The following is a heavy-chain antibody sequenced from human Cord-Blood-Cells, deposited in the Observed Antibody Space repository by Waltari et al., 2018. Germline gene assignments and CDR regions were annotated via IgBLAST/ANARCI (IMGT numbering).Heavy chain of an antibody. CDR2: MKPNSGNT. Sequence: QVQLVQSGAEVKKPGASVKVSCTASGYTSTSSDLTWVRQATGPGLEWMGWMKPNSGNTGYAQKFQGRVTMTRNTSISTAYMELSSLRSEDTAVYYCARGEYSSSWYDYWGQGTLVTVSS. J-gene: IGHJ4*02. CDR1: GYTSTSSD. V-gene: IGHV1-8*01. CDR3: ARGEYSSSWYDY. D-gene: IGHD6-13*01.